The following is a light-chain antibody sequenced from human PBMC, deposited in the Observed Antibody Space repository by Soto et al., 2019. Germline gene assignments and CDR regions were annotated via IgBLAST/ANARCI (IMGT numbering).Light chain of an antibody. CDR1: SSDVGGYNY. CDR2: EVS. Sequence: QSVLTQPPSASGSPGQSVTISCTGTSSDVGGYNYVSWYQQHPGKAPKLMFYEVSKRPSGVPDRFSGSKSGNTASLTVSGLQAEDEADYYCSSYAGSNNVAVFGGGTKLTVL. J-gene: IGLJ2*01. CDR3: SSYAGSNNVAV. V-gene: IGLV2-8*01.